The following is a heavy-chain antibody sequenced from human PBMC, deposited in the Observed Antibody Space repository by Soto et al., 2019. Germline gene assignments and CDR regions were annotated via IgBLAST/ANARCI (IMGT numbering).Heavy chain of an antibody. Sequence: QVQLMQSGADVKKHGASVKVSCKASGYTFTDYYMHWVRQAPGQGLEWMGWINTNSGDTTYAQQFQGRVTLPRDTFISTAYMELSRLESDDTAVLYCARGTLRRGVSAATHEYCGQGPLVTASS. V-gene: IGHV1-2*02. CDR1: GYTFTDYY. CDR3: ARGTLRRGVSAATHEY. D-gene: IGHD3-10*01. J-gene: IGHJ4*02. CDR2: INTNSGDT.